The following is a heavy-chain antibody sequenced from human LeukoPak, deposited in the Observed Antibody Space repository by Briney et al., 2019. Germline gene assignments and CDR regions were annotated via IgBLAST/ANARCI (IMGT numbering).Heavy chain of an antibody. D-gene: IGHD5-12*01. J-gene: IGHJ4*02. CDR3: ASSSGYDFRGFDY. Sequence: SQTLSLTCAISGDSVSSNSAAWKWTRQSPSRGLEWLGRTYYRSKWYNDYAVSVKSRITINPDTSKNPFSLQLNSVTPEDTAVYYCASSSGYDFRGFDYWGQGTLVTVSS. V-gene: IGHV6-1*01. CDR1: GDSVSSNSAA. CDR2: TYYRSKWYN.